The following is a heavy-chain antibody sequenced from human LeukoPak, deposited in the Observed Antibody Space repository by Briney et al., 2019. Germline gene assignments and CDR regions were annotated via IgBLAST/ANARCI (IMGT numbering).Heavy chain of an antibody. J-gene: IGHJ4*02. CDR3: ARALYYYGSGSYYYFDY. V-gene: IGHV1-18*01. Sequence: ASVKVSCKASGYTFTSYGISWVRQASGQGLEWMGWISAYNGNTNYAQKLQGRVTTTTDTCTSTAYMELRSLRSDDTAVYYCARALYYYGSGSYYYFDYWGQGTLVTVSS. D-gene: IGHD3-10*01. CDR1: GYTFTSYG. CDR2: ISAYNGNT.